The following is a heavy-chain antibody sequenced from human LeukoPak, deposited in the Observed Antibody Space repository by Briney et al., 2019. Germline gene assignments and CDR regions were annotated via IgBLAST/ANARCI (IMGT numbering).Heavy chain of an antibody. Sequence: GGSLRLSCAASGFTFCNAWMSWVRQAPGKGLEWVGRIKSKTDGGTTDYAAPVKGRFTISRDDSKNTLYLQMNSLKTEDTAVYYCTTEDWFGEFLHYYYYYGMDVWGQGTTVTVSS. CDR1: GFTFCNAW. CDR3: TTEDWFGEFLHYYYYYGMDV. CDR2: IKSKTDGGTT. J-gene: IGHJ6*02. D-gene: IGHD3-10*01. V-gene: IGHV3-15*01.